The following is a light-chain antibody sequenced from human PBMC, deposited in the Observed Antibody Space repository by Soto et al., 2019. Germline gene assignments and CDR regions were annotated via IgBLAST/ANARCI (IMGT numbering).Light chain of an antibody. CDR2: EVT. J-gene: IGLJ3*02. Sequence: QSALAQPASVSSSPGQSITISCTGTSSDVGGYHYVSWYQHRPGRVPKLIIYEVTNRASGVTNRFSASKSGNTASLTISGLLADDEPDYYCTSYTSSGTLVFGGGTKVTVL. V-gene: IGLV2-14*01. CDR3: TSYTSSGTLV. CDR1: SSDVGGYHY.